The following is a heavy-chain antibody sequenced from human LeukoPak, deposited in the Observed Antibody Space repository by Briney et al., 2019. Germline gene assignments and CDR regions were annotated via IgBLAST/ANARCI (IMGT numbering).Heavy chain of an antibody. CDR3: ARVGRLSSSSWYSPFDY. V-gene: IGHV4-38-2*01. D-gene: IGHD6-13*01. CDR2: IYHSGRT. J-gene: IGHJ4*02. CDR1: GYSISSGYY. Sequence: SETLSLTCAVSGYSISSGYYWGWIRQPPGKGLEWIGSIYHSGRTYYNPSLKSRVTISVDTSKNQFSLKLSSVTAADTAVYYCARVGRLSSSSWYSPFDYWGQGTLVTVSS.